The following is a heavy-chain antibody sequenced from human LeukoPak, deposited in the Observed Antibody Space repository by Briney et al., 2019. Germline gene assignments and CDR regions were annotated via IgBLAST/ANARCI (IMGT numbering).Heavy chain of an antibody. J-gene: IGHJ5*02. V-gene: IGHV3-30*18. Sequence: GRSLRLSCAASGFTFSSYGMHWVRQAPGKGLEWVAVISYDGSNKYYADSVKGRFTISRDNSKNTLYLQMNSLRAEDTAGYYCAKDPAHQLLSISGPNNWFDPWGQGTLVTVSS. CDR1: GFTFSSYG. D-gene: IGHD2-2*01. CDR2: ISYDGSNK. CDR3: AKDPAHQLLSISGPNNWFDP.